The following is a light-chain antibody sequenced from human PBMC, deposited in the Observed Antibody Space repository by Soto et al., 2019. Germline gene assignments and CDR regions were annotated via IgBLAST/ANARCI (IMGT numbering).Light chain of an antibody. CDR1: SSVVGGYNY. J-gene: IGLJ3*02. CDR3: SSYTSSSTHWV. Sequence: QSALTQPASVSGSPGQSITISCTGTSSVVGGYNYDSWYQQHPGKAPKLMIYEVSNRPSGVSNRCSGSKSGNTASLTISGLQAEDEADYYCSSYTSSSTHWVFGGGTKLTVL. V-gene: IGLV2-14*01. CDR2: EVS.